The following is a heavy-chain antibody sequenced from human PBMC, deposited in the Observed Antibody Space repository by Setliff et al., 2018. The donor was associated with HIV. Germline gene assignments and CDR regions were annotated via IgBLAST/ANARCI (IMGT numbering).Heavy chain of an antibody. D-gene: IGHD2-2*01. CDR2: ISDSGATI. CDR3: ARRETGVVVSPARRSGFGMDV. CDR1: GFTFSSYE. J-gene: IGHJ6*02. Sequence: GGSLRLSCAASGFTFSSYEMNWVRQAPGKGLEWVSYISDSGATIYYADFVKGRFTISRDNAKNSLYLQMNSLKAEDTAVYYCARRETGVVVSPARRSGFGMDVWGQGTTVTVSS. V-gene: IGHV3-48*03.